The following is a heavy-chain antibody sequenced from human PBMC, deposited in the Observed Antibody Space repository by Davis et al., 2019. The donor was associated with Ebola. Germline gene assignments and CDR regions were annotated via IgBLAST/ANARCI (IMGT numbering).Heavy chain of an antibody. CDR2: IKSDGSEK. V-gene: IGHV3-30*02. Sequence: PGGSLRLSRAASALTFSRYGMHWARQAPGKGLEWVTFIKSDGSEKVYVDSVDGRFTISRDNSKNTLYLQMNSLTPEDTAVYYCAKDDTPMDVWGPGTTVTVSS. CDR3: AKDDTPMDV. J-gene: IGHJ6*02. D-gene: IGHD2-15*01. CDR1: ALTFSRYG.